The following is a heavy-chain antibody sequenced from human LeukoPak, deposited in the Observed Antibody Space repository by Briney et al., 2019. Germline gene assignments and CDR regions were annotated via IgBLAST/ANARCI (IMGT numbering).Heavy chain of an antibody. CDR1: GYTFTSYG. D-gene: IGHD3-16*02. CDR2: ISGYNGNT. CDR3: ARRTFGGVIKY. Sequence: ASVKVSCKASGYTFTSYGISWVRQAPGQGLEWMGLISGYNGNTNYAQKLQGRVTMTTDTSTSTAYMELRSLRSDDTAVYYCARRTFGGVIKYWGQGTLVTVSS. J-gene: IGHJ4*02. V-gene: IGHV1-18*01.